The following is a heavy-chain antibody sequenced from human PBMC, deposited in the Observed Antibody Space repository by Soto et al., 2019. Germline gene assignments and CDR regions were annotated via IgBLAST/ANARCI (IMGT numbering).Heavy chain of an antibody. J-gene: IGHJ5*02. CDR3: ARHGECSGGRCTKWFDP. Sequence: PGESLKISCQGSGYSFTRYWIGWVRQMPGKGLEWMGIIYPRDSETRYNPSFQGQVTISADNSISTAYLQWSRLKASDTAMYYCARHGECSGGRCTKWFDPWGQGTVVTVSS. V-gene: IGHV5-51*01. CDR1: GYSFTRYW. CDR2: IYPRDSET. D-gene: IGHD2-15*01.